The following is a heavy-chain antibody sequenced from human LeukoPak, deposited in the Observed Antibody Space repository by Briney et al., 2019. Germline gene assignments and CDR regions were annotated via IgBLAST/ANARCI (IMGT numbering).Heavy chain of an antibody. V-gene: IGHV1-8*01. CDR3: ARGQPRSGSYYYYYMDV. D-gene: IGHD1-26*01. CDR1: GFTFTNYD. Sequence: ASVKVSCKASGFTFTNYDINWVRQAPGQGLEWMGWLNPKSGDTGYAQKFQGRVAMTRNTSISTAYMELSSLTSEDTAVYYCARGQPRSGSYYYYYMDVWGKGTTVTVSS. CDR2: LNPKSGDT. J-gene: IGHJ6*03.